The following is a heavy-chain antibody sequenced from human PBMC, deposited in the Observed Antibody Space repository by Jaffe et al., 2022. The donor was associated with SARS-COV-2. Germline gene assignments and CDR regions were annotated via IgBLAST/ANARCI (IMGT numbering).Heavy chain of an antibody. CDR2: IKTDGYNT. Sequence: EVQVLESGGGLVQPEGSLRLSCAASGFALTNYAMSWVRQAPGKGLEWVSTIKTDGYNTVYADSVKGRFTISRDDSKNTVSLQMNSLRVEDTAVYYCAKTRPAVFGTGTFDIWGQGTMVTVSS. D-gene: IGHD6-19*01. V-gene: IGHV3-23*05. CDR1: GFALTNYA. CDR3: AKTRPAVFGTGTFDI. J-gene: IGHJ3*02.